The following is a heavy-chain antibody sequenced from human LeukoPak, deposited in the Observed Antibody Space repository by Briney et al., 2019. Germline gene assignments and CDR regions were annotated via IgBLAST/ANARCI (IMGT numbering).Heavy chain of an antibody. D-gene: IGHD3-10*01. J-gene: IGHJ4*02. CDR3: ASAMVRGVTRRFPPSY. CDR2: IYHSGST. CDR1: GGSISSGGYS. Sequence: PSQTLSLTRTVSGGSISSGGYSWSWIRQPPGKGLEWVGYIYHSGSTFYNPSLKSRVTISVDTSKNQFSLKLSSVTAADTAVYYCASAMVRGVTRRFPPSYWGQGTLVTVSS. V-gene: IGHV4-30-2*01.